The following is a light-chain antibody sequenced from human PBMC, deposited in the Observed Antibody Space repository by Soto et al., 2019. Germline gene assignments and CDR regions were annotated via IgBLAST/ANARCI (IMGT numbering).Light chain of an antibody. V-gene: IGLV1-47*01. J-gene: IGLJ1*01. CDR3: ASWDNNLSGYV. CDR1: TSNIGSTY. Sequence: QSALTQPPSASGTPGQTVTISCSGSTSNIGSTYVYWYQHFPGTAPKLLIYRNDKRPSGVPDRFSASKSGTSTSLAISGLRSEDEADYYCASWDNNLSGYVFGSGTKLTVL. CDR2: RND.